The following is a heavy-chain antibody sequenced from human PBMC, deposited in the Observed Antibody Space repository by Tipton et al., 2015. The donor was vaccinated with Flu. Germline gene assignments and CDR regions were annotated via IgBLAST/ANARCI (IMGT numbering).Heavy chain of an antibody. CDR2: IRSKAFGGTT. CDR1: GFTFGDYA. CDR3: TREWRDDYGPKLGDY. J-gene: IGHJ4*02. Sequence: RSLRLSCAASGFTFGDYAMSWVRQAPGKGLEWVGFIRSKAFGGTTVYAASVKGRFTISRDDSKSIAYLQMNSLKTEDTAVYYCTREWRDDYGPKLGDYWGQGTLVTVSS. D-gene: IGHD4-17*01. V-gene: IGHV3-49*04.